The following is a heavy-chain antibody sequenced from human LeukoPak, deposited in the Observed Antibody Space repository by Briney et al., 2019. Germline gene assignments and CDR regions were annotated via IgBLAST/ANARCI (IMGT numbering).Heavy chain of an antibody. Sequence: SETLSLTCTVSGGSISSYYWSWIRQPAGKGLEWIGRIYTSGSTNYNPSLKSRVTISVDTSKNQFSLKLSSVTAADTAVYYCARYSRQNYYYYGMDVWGQGTTVTVSS. D-gene: IGHD2-15*01. J-gene: IGHJ6*02. CDR1: GGSISSYY. CDR3: ARYSRQNYYYYGMDV. V-gene: IGHV4-4*07. CDR2: IYTSGST.